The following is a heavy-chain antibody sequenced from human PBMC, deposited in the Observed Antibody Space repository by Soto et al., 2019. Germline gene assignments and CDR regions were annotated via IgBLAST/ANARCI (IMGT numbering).Heavy chain of an antibody. J-gene: IGHJ4*02. CDR2: TFYSGGT. Sequence: SETLSLTCTVSGDSISTYYWSWIRQAPGKGLQWIGYTFYSGGTAYNPSLKSRVTMSLDMSKKQISLTLSSVNTADTATYFCARLKLVHTVIDYWGQGTLVTVSS. CDR3: ARLKLVHTVIDY. V-gene: IGHV4-59*01. D-gene: IGHD6-13*01. CDR1: GDSISTYY.